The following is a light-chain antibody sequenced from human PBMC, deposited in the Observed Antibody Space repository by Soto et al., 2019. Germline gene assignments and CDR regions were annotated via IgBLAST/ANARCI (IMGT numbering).Light chain of an antibody. V-gene: IGKV1D-16*01. CDR2: ASS. Sequence: DIQMTQSPSSLSASVGDRVTITCRASQNISNRLVWYQQRPEKAPKSLIFASSSLESGVPSRFSGSRSGTDFTLTIIGLQPADFATHYCQQYVTLPVTFGGGTKVEI. J-gene: IGKJ4*01. CDR1: QNISNR. CDR3: QQYVTLPVT.